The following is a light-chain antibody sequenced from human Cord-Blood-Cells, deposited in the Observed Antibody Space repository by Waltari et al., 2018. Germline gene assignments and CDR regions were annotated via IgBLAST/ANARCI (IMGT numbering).Light chain of an antibody. V-gene: IGLV1-47*01. CDR2: RNN. CDR3: AAWDDSLSGPV. J-gene: IGLJ2*01. Sequence: QSVLTQSPSASGTPGQRVTISCSGSSSNIGSNYVYWYQQLPGTAPKLLIYRNNQRPSAVPDRFSGSKSGTSASLAISGLRSEDEADYYCAAWDDSLSGPVFGGGTKLTVL. CDR1: SSNIGSNY.